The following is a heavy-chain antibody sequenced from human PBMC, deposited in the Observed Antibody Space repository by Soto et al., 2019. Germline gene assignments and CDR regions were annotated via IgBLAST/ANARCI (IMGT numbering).Heavy chain of an antibody. CDR1: GFTFDDYA. D-gene: IGHD2-15*01. CDR2: ISWNSNII. CDR3: AKGGPDGFCSGGRCYFDY. V-gene: IGHV3-9*01. Sequence: EVQLVESGGGLVQPGRSLRLSCAASGFTFDDYAMHWVRRVPGKGLEWVSSISWNSNIIGYADSVKGRFTISRDNAKNSLYLQMSSMRTEDTALYYCAKGGPDGFCSGGRCYFDYWGQGTLVTVSS. J-gene: IGHJ4*02.